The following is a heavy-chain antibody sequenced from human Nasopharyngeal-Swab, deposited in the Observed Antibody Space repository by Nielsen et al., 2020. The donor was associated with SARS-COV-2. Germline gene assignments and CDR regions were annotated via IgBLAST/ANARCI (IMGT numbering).Heavy chain of an antibody. J-gene: IGHJ4*02. Sequence: VRQMPGKGLEWIGEINHSGNTNYNPSLKSRVTISVDTSKNQFSLKLSSVTAADTAVYYCARGSRSGINNYSSGWYFFDYWGQGALVTVSS. CDR3: ARGSRSGINNYSSGWYFFDY. CDR2: INHSGNT. D-gene: IGHD6-19*01. V-gene: IGHV4-34*01.